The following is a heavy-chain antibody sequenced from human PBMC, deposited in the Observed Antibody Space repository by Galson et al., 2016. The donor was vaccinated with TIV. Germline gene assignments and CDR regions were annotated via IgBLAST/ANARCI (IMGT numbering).Heavy chain of an antibody. V-gene: IGHV5-51*03. CDR2: IYPGDSHS. J-gene: IGHJ4*02. Sequence: QSGAEVKKPGDSLKISCKASGFNFTNYWIGWVRQMPGKGLEWMAIIYPGDSHSTYSPSFQGQVTISVDKSIRTAFLQWNSLKASDSGMYYCALVRGDSWGQGTLVTASS. CDR3: ALVRGDS. D-gene: IGHD3-10*01. CDR1: GFNFTNYW.